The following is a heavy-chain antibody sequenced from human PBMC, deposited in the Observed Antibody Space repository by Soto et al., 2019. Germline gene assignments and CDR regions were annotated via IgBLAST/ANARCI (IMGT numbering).Heavy chain of an antibody. CDR1: GFTFSSYG. CDR2: IWYDGSNQ. D-gene: IGHD4-17*01. J-gene: IGHJ4*02. V-gene: IGHV3-33*01. Sequence: QVQLVESGGGVVQPGRSLRLSCAASGFTFSSYGMHWVRQAPGKGLEWVAVIWYDGSNQYYADSVKGRFTISRDNSKNTLYLQMNSLRAEDTAVYYCARDLGEGQFTVTMGNWGQGTLVTVSS. CDR3: ARDLGEGQFTVTMGN.